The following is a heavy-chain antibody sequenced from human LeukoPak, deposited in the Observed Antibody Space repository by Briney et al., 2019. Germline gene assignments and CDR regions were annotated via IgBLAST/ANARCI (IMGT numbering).Heavy chain of an antibody. Sequence: GGSLRLSCAASGFTFSSYAMSWVRQAPGKGLEWVSAISGSGGSTYYADSVKGRFTISRDNSKNTLYLQMNCLRAEDTAVYYCAKDLLVLRYFDWLLSGLDYWGQGTLVTVSS. CDR2: ISGSGGST. D-gene: IGHD3-9*01. V-gene: IGHV3-23*01. CDR3: AKDLLVLRYFDWLLSGLDY. CDR1: GFTFSSYA. J-gene: IGHJ4*02.